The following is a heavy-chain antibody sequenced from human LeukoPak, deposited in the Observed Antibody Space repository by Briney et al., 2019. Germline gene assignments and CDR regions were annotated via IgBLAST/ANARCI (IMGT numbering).Heavy chain of an antibody. CDR2: IYYSGST. CDR3: ARFGLTSSLDY. J-gene: IGHJ4*02. CDR1: GGSISSYY. V-gene: IGHV4-59*01. Sequence: SETLSLTCTVSGGSISSYYWSWIRQPPGKGLEWIGYIYYSGSTNYNPSLKSRVTISVDTSKNQFSLRLTSVTAADTAMYFCARFGLTSSLDYWGQGTLVTVSS. D-gene: IGHD2-2*01.